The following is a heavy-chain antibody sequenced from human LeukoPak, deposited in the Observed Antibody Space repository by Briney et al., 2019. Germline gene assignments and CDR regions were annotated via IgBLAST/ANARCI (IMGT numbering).Heavy chain of an antibody. J-gene: IGHJ6*02. Sequence: GPVKVSCKAAGYTVTNYGIIWVRQAPAQRLERMWCIIAYNVNRKSAHKIQGRVTMTTDTSTTTAYMELRSLRYDDTAVYYCAREEAVLMVYDSYYGMDVWGQGTTVIVSS. V-gene: IGHV1-18*01. CDR3: AREEAVLMVYDSYYGMDV. D-gene: IGHD2-8*01. CDR1: GYTVTNYG. CDR2: IIAYNVNR.